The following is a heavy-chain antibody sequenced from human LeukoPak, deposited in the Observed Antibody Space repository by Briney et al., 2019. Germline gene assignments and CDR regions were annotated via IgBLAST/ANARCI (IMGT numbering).Heavy chain of an antibody. CDR1: GGSISSYY. D-gene: IGHD6-13*01. CDR3: ARGLAAAGTFWFDP. J-gene: IGHJ5*02. Sequence: SETLSLTCTVSGGSISSYYWNWIRQPPGKGLEWVGYIYYGGSTYYNPSLKSRVTISVDTSKNQFSLKLSSVTAADTAVYYCARGLAAAGTFWFDPWGQGTLVTVSS. V-gene: IGHV4-59*12. CDR2: IYYGGST.